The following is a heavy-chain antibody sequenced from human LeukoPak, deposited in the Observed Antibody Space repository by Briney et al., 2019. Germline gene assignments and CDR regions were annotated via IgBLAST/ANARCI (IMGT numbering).Heavy chain of an antibody. CDR2: IIPIFGTA. D-gene: IGHD3-22*01. CDR3: ASPYYHDSSGFSAL. V-gene: IGHV1-69*13. CDR1: GGTFSSYA. J-gene: IGHJ4*02. Sequence: SVKVSCKASGGTFSSYAISWVRQAPGQGLEWMGGIIPIFGTANYAQKFQGRVTITADESTSTAYMELSSLRSEDTAVYYCASPYYHDSSGFSALWGQGTLVTVSS.